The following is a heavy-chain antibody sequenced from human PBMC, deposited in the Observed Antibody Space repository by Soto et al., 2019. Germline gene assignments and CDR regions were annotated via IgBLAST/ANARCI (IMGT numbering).Heavy chain of an antibody. CDR2: VYTSGGT. CDR3: ARGAAAGVDYGMDL. D-gene: IGHD6-13*01. CDR1: GGSISTYY. J-gene: IGHJ6*02. Sequence: SLTCTFSGGSISTYYWSWIRQPAGKGLEWIGRVYTSGGTNYNPSLKSRVTMSRDTSKKQFFLSLSSVTAADTAVYYCARGAAAGVDYGMDLWGQGTTVTVSS. V-gene: IGHV4-4*07.